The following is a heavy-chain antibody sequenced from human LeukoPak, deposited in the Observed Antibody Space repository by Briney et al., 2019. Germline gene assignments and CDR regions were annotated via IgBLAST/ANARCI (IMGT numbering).Heavy chain of an antibody. CDR3: AKIGPRWTLYYGSGSYFDY. CDR1: GFTFSGYV. CDR2: ISWNSGSI. J-gene: IGHJ4*02. Sequence: GGSLRLSCVSASGFTFSGYVMSWVRQPPGKGLEWVSGISWNSGSIGYADSVKGRFTISRDNAKNSLYLQMNSLRAEDTALYYCAKIGPRWTLYYGSGSYFDYWGQGTLVTVSS. D-gene: IGHD3-10*01. V-gene: IGHV3-9*01.